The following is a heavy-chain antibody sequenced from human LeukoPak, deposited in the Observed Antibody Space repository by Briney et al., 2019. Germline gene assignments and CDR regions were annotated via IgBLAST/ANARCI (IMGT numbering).Heavy chain of an antibody. CDR2: ITYDGSNK. J-gene: IGHJ6*02. CDR1: GFTFSSYG. Sequence: GGSLRLSCAASGFTFSSYGIHWVRQAPGKGLEWVAVITYDGSNKYSAESVKGRFTISRDNSNNTLYLQMNSLRAEDTAGYYCAKEVIAAAGTPYYYGMDVWGQGTTVTVSS. CDR3: AKEVIAAAGTPYYYGMDV. V-gene: IGHV3-30*18. D-gene: IGHD6-13*01.